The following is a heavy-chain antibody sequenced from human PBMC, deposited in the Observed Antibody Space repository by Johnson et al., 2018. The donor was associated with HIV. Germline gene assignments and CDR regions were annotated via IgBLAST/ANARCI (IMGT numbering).Heavy chain of an antibody. V-gene: IGHV3-30*04. CDR3: ARDQGGNHNAFDI. J-gene: IGHJ3*02. Sequence: QVQLVVSGGGLVQPGRSLRLSCAASGFTFSSYAMHWVRQAPGKGLEWVAVISNDGSFQYYADSVKGRFTISRDDSENRLYLQMNSLRAEDTAVYYCARDQGGNHNAFDIWGQGTMVAVSS. D-gene: IGHD1-14*01. CDR1: GFTFSSYA. CDR2: ISNDGSFQ.